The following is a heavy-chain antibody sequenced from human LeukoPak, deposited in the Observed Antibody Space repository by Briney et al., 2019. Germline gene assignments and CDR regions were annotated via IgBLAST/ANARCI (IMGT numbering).Heavy chain of an antibody. V-gene: IGHV4-39*01. Sequence: SETLSLTCTVSGGSISSSSYYWGWIRQPPGKGLEWIGSIYYSGSTYYNPSLKSRVTISVDTSKNQFSLKLSSVTAADTAVYYCARHRNSGSLLSWFDPWGQGTLVTVSS. CDR1: GGSISSSSYY. J-gene: IGHJ5*02. CDR2: IYYSGST. CDR3: ARHRNSGSLLSWFDP. D-gene: IGHD3-10*01.